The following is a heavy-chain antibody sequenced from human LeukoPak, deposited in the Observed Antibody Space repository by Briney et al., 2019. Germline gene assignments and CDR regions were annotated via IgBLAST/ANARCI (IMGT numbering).Heavy chain of an antibody. CDR3: AREETP. Sequence: PGGSLRLSCAASGFTFSSYSMNWVRQAPGKGLEWVSSISSSYIYYADSVKGRFTISRDNAKNSLYLQMNSPRAEDTAVYYCAREETPWGQGTLVTVSS. CDR1: GFTFSSYS. V-gene: IGHV3-21*01. CDR2: ISSSYI. J-gene: IGHJ5*02.